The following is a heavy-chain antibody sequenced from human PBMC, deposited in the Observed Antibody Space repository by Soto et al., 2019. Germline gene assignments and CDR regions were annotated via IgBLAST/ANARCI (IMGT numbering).Heavy chain of an antibody. CDR1: GFPFSNHA. V-gene: IGHV3-23*01. Sequence: EVQLLESGGDFVQPGRSLRLSCAASGFPFSNHAMSWVRQAPGKGLELLSAISATGGSTYYADSVRGRFSISRDNSKNTVFLQMNSLTAEDKAVYFCAKNYNWNFVVEYWGRGTLVTVP. CDR3: AKNYNWNFVVEY. D-gene: IGHD1-7*01. CDR2: ISATGGST. J-gene: IGHJ4*02.